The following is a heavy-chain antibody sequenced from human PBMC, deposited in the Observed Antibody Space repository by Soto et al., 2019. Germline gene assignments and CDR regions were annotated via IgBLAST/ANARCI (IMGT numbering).Heavy chain of an antibody. Sequence: QVQLVQSGTEVKKPGASVKVSCKTSRYTFTNFGISWVRQAPGQGLEWMGWISAFNGHTHHAQKFQGRVTLTTDTSTTTAFLELRSLRSDDTAVYYCAREPPRATAGLNYFDPWGQGTLVSVS. CDR2: ISAFNGHT. D-gene: IGHD6-13*01. CDR1: RYTFTNFG. CDR3: AREPPRATAGLNYFDP. V-gene: IGHV1-18*01. J-gene: IGHJ5*02.